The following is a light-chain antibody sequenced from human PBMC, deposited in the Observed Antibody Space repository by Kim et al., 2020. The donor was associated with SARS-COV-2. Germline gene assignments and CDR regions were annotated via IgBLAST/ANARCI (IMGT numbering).Light chain of an antibody. CDR1: NNNVGNQG. CDR3: SAWDTTLSAWL. J-gene: IGLJ2*01. Sequence: QAGLTQPPSVSKDLRQTATLTCTGNNNNVGNQGAAWLQQHQGHPPKLLSFRNNSRPSGISGRLSASRSGNTASLTITGLLPKDEADYYCSAWDTTLSAWLFGGGTQLTVL. CDR2: RNN. V-gene: IGLV10-54*01.